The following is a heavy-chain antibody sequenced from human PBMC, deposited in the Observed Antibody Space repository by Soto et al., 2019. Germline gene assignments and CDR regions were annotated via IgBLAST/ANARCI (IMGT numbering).Heavy chain of an antibody. CDR1: GFTLSSYA. D-gene: IGHD3-3*01. J-gene: IGHJ6*02. Sequence: QVQLVESGGGVVQSGRSLRLSCAASGFTLSSYAMHWVRQAPGKGLEWVAVISYDGSNKYYADSVKGRFTISRDNSKNTLDLQLNCLRAEDTAVLYCARDSFPTTTKGHGVYLYYGVDVWGQGTTVTVSS. V-gene: IGHV3-30-3*01. CDR2: ISYDGSNK. CDR3: ARDSFPTTTKGHGVYLYYGVDV.